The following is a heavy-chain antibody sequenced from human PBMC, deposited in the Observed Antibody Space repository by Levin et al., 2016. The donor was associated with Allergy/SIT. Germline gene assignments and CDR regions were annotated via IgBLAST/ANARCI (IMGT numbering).Heavy chain of an antibody. CDR2: ISYDGSNK. D-gene: IGHD6-13*01. V-gene: IGHV3-30*18. Sequence: VRQMPGKGLEWVAVISYDGSNKYYADSVKGRFTISRDNSKNTLYLQMNSLRAEDTAVYYCAKDSGSRYFDYWGQGTLVTVSS. CDR3: AKDSGSRYFDY. J-gene: IGHJ4*02.